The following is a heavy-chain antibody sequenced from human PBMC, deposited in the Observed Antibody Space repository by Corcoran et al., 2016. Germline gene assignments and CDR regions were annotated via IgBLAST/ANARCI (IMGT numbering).Heavy chain of an antibody. J-gene: IGHJ4*02. CDR1: GFTFSSSG. Sequence: QMKLVEYGGGVVQPERSLRLSCVASGFTFSSSGMHWVRPAPGRGLEWVAIISYDGSNKYYSDSVKGRFTLARDNSQNTLYLHINSLRAEDTAVYYCANARGGYVGYGGTGHWGQGTLVTVSS. D-gene: IGHD5-12*01. CDR3: ANARGGYVGYGGTGH. V-gene: IGHV3-30*18. CDR2: ISYDGSNK.